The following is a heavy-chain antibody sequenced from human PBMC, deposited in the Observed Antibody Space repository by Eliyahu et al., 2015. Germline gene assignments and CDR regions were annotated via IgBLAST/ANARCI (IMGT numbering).Heavy chain of an antibody. CDR2: IYYSGST. D-gene: IGHD3-16*02. J-gene: IGHJ6*04. CDR1: XGSISSYY. V-gene: IGHV4-59*01. CDR3: ARDTYDYIWGSYRYSRSGMDV. Sequence: QVQLQESGPGLVKPSETLSLTXTXSXGSISSYYXXWIRQPPGKGLEWIGYIYYSGSTNYNPSLKSRVTISVDTSKNQFSLKLSSVTAADTAVYYCARDTYDYIWGSYRYSRSGMDVWGKGTTVTVSS.